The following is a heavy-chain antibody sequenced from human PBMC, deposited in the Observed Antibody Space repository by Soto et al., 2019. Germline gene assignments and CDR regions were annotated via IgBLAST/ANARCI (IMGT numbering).Heavy chain of an antibody. Sequence: SETLSLTCAVYGGSFSGYYWSWIRQPPGKGLEWIGEINHSGSTNYNPSLKSRVTISVDTSKNQFSLKLSSVTAADTAVYYCARRMVRGVIRKNWFDPWGQGTLVTVSS. D-gene: IGHD3-10*01. CDR2: INHSGST. CDR1: GGSFSGYY. J-gene: IGHJ5*02. CDR3: ARRMVRGVIRKNWFDP. V-gene: IGHV4-34*01.